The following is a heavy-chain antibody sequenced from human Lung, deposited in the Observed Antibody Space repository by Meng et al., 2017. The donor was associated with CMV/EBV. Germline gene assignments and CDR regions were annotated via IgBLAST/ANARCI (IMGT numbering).Heavy chain of an antibody. J-gene: IGHJ4*02. V-gene: IGHV1-69*05. D-gene: IGHD2-2*02. CDR1: GGTFSSYA. CDR3: SSGYCSSTSCYRLNAYYFDY. CDR2: IIPIFGTA. Sequence: SVXVSXXASGGTFSSYAISWVRQAPGQGLEWMGGIIPIFGTANYAQKFQGRVTITTDESTSTAYMELSSLRSEDTAVYYCSSGYCSSTSCYRLNAYYFDYWGQGTLVTVSS.